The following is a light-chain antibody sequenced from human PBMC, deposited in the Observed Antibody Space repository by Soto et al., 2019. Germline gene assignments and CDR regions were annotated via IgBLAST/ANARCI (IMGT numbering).Light chain of an antibody. CDR3: SSYTSSTTVL. J-gene: IGLJ2*01. Sequence: QSVLTQPASVSGSPGQSITISCTGTRSDVGAFKYVSWYQQYPGKAPKLIIYEVSNRPSGISNRFSGSKSGNTASLTISGLQAEDEAAYYCSSYTSSTTVLFGGGTKLTVL. V-gene: IGLV2-14*01. CDR2: EVS. CDR1: RSDVGAFKY.